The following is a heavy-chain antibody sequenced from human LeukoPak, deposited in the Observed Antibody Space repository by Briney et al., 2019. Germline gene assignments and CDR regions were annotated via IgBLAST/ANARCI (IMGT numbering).Heavy chain of an antibody. D-gene: IGHD2-2*01. CDR2: INPHSGGT. V-gene: IGHV1-2*02. J-gene: IGHJ4*02. CDR1: GYTFIGYY. CDR3: ARDPKSQLLLDY. Sequence: AASVKVSCKASGYTFIGYYMHWVRQAPGQGLEWMGWINPHSGGTNSEQNFQGRVTLTRDTSISTAYMELSRLTSGDTAVYYCARDPKSQLLLDYWGQGTLVTVSS.